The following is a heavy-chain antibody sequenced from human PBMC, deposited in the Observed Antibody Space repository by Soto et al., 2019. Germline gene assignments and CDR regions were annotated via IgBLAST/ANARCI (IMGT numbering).Heavy chain of an antibody. CDR2: INHSGSA. CDR3: ARGLISGSHYSGGWYYFDS. CDR1: GGCFSDYI. D-gene: IGHD1-26*01. J-gene: IGHJ4*02. V-gene: IGHV4-34*01. Sequence: QVQLQQSGAGLLKPSETLSLTCDVYGGCFSDYIWTWNRQTPGKGLQWIGQINHSGSANYNPSLKSRVTISVHTSSSQFSLELSSVTAADTAVYYCARGLISGSHYSGGWYYFDSWGQGTQVTVSS.